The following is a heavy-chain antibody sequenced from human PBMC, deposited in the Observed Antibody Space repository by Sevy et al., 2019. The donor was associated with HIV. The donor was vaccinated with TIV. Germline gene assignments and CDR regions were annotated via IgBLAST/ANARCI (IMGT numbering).Heavy chain of an antibody. Sequence: GGSLRLSCAASGFSISTYAMNWVRQAPGKGLEWVSAISGRGGSTYYAVSVEGRFTISRDNSKNTLYLQMNSLRAEDTAVYYCAKAPPGHCSSGSCPRAYYYYGMDVWGQGTTVTVSS. CDR3: AKAPPGHCSSGSCPRAYYYYGMDV. J-gene: IGHJ6*02. CDR1: GFSISTYA. CDR2: ISGRGGST. D-gene: IGHD2-15*01. V-gene: IGHV3-23*01.